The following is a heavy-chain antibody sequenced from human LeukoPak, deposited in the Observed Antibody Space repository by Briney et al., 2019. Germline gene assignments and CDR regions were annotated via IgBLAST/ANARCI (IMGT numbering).Heavy chain of an antibody. Sequence: GGSLRLSCAASGFTFISYGMHWVRQAPGKGLEWVAVIWYGGSNKFYADSVKGRFTSSRDNSKNTLYLQMNSLRAEDTAVYYCARETTTLDYWGQGTLVTVSS. V-gene: IGHV3-33*01. D-gene: IGHD1-26*01. CDR2: IWYGGSNK. CDR3: ARETTTLDY. CDR1: GFTFISYG. J-gene: IGHJ4*02.